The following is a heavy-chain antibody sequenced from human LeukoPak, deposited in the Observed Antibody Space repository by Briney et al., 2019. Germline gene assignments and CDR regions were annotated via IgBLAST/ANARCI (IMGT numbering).Heavy chain of an antibody. J-gene: IGHJ6*03. Sequence: PGGSLSLSCAASGFTFDDYNMHWVRQAPGKGLEWVSLITWNGDSTYYADSVEGRFAISRDNSKNSLYLQMNSLRTEDTALYYCAKDKWLRGYYYYYMDVWGKGTTVTVSS. D-gene: IGHD5-12*01. CDR3: AKDKWLRGYYYYYMDV. CDR2: ITWNGDST. CDR1: GFTFDDYN. V-gene: IGHV3-43*01.